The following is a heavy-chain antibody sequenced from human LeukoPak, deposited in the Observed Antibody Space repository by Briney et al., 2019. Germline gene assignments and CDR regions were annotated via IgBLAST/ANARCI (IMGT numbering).Heavy chain of an antibody. D-gene: IGHD4-23*01. Sequence: GGSLRLSCAASGFTFSSYSMNWVRQAPGKGLEWVSYISSSSTIYYADSVKGRFTISRDNAKNSLYLQMNSLRDEDTAVYYCARDRRSDYGGKSGNYYYGMDVWGQGTTVTVSS. CDR2: ISSSSTI. V-gene: IGHV3-48*02. CDR1: GFTFSSYS. J-gene: IGHJ6*02. CDR3: ARDRRSDYGGKSGNYYYGMDV.